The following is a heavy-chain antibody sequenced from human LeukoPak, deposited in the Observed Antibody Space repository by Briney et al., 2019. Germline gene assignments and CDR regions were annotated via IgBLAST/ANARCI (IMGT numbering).Heavy chain of an antibody. CDR2: IGGSGGDT. J-gene: IGHJ4*02. Sequence: GGSLRLSCVASGFMFSSNAMSWVRQAPGKGLEWVSAIGGSGGDTYYPDSVRGRFTISRDNSKNTLYLQMDSLRAEDTAVYYCAKIPYDNNGYIRKFIDYWGQGTLVTVSS. V-gene: IGHV3-23*01. CDR1: GFMFSSNA. CDR3: AKIPYDNNGYIRKFIDY. D-gene: IGHD3-22*01.